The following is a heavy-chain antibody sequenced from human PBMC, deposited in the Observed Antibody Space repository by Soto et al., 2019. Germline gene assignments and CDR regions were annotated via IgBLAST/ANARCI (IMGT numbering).Heavy chain of an antibody. D-gene: IGHD3-22*01. CDR1: VGRFSVDI. V-gene: IGHV1-69*02. J-gene: IGHJ4*02. CDR3: ARGLDYYKSSGDITTAY. Sequence: VKVYCKTAVGRFSVDIISCVRIAPGKGLEWMGRIIPILGIANYAQKFQGRVTITADKSTSTAYMELSSLRSEDTAVYYFARGLDYYKSSGDITTAYWGQGTLVPVSS. CDR2: IIPILGIA.